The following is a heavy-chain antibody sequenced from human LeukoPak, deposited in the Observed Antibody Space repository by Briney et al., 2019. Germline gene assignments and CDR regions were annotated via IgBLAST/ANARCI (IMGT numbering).Heavy chain of an antibody. Sequence: GASVKVSCKASGGSFSSYAISWVRQAPGQGLEWMGGIIPIFGTANYAQKFQGRVTIATDESTSTAYMELSSLRSEDTAVYYCASGEPTGNFDYWGQGTLVTVSS. J-gene: IGHJ4*02. CDR1: GGSFSSYA. CDR3: ASGEPTGNFDY. CDR2: IIPIFGTA. D-gene: IGHD1-14*01. V-gene: IGHV1-69*05.